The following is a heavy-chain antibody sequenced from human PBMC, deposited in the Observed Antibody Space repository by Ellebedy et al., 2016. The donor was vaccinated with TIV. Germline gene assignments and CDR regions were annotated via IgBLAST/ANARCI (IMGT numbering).Heavy chain of an antibody. CDR2: IIPIFGTA. CDR3: ARGPMVRGADEGSYFDY. J-gene: IGHJ4*02. V-gene: IGHV1-69*06. D-gene: IGHD3-10*01. CDR1: GGTFSSYA. Sequence: SVKVSCXASGGTFSSYAISWVRQAPGQGLEWMGGIIPIFGTANYAQKFQGRVTITADKSTSTAYMELSSLRSEDTAVYYCARGPMVRGADEGSYFDYWGQGTLVTVSS.